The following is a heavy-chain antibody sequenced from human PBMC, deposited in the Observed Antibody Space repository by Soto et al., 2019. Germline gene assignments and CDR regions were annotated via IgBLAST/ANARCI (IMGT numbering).Heavy chain of an antibody. CDR1: GGTFSSYA. V-gene: IGHV1-69*06. CDR3: ARGAVGYCSSTSCLHYYYYGMDV. J-gene: IGHJ6*02. Sequence: QVQLVQSGAEEKKPGSSVKVSCKASGGTFSSYAISWVRQAPGQGLEWMGGIIPIFGTANYAQKFQGRVTITADKSTSTAYMELSSLRSEDTAVYYCARGAVGYCSSTSCLHYYYYGMDVWGQGTTVTVSS. D-gene: IGHD2-2*01. CDR2: IIPIFGTA.